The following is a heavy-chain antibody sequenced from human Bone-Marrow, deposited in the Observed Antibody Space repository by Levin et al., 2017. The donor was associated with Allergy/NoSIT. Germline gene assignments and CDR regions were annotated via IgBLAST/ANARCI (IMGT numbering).Heavy chain of an antibody. J-gene: IGHJ4*02. CDR2: INHSGST. V-gene: IGHV4-34*01. CDR1: GGSFSGYY. Sequence: SQTLSLTCAVYGGSFSGYYWSWLRQPPGKGLEWIGEINHSGSTNYNPSLKSRVTISVDTSKNQFSLKLSSVTAADTAVYYCARGPPRYGSGSYPGPFDYWGQGTLVTVSS. D-gene: IGHD3-10*01. CDR3: ARGPPRYGSGSYPGPFDY.